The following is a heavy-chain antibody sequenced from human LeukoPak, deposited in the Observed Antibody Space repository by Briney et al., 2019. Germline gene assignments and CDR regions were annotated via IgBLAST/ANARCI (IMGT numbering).Heavy chain of an antibody. J-gene: IGHJ4*02. CDR2: ISYDGSNK. CDR3: AKDISIVVVTAFDY. V-gene: IGHV3-30*18. CDR1: GFTFSSYG. D-gene: IGHD2-21*02. Sequence: PGGSLRLSCAASGFTFSSYGMHWVRQAPGKGLEWVAVISYDGSNKYYADSVKGRFTISRDNSKNTLYLQMNSLRAEDTAAYYCAKDISIVVVTAFDYWGQGTLVTVSS.